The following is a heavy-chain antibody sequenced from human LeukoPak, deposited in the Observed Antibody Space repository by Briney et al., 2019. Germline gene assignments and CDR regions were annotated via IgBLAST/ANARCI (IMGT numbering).Heavy chain of an antibody. Sequence: GGSLRLSCEASGFTFSSYWMSWVRQAPGKGLEWVANIRDDGGEIYYVDSAKGRFTISRDNAKSSLFLQMNSLRAEDAAVYYCARDKPRGSYYGSIFDSWGQGTLVTVS. D-gene: IGHD1-26*01. CDR2: IRDDGGEI. V-gene: IGHV3-7*01. CDR1: GFTFSSYW. J-gene: IGHJ4*02. CDR3: ARDKPRGSYYGSIFDS.